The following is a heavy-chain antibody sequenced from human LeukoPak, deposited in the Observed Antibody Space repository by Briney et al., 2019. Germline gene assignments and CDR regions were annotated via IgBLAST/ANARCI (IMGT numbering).Heavy chain of an antibody. CDR1: GFTFSSYW. D-gene: IGHD3-9*01. Sequence: PGGSLRLSCAASGFTFSSYWMSWVRQAPGEGLEWVANIKQDGSEKYYVDSVKGRFTISRDNAKNSLYLQMNSLRAEDTAVYYCAREVYYDILTGYADDAFDIWGQGTMVSVSS. CDR2: IKQDGSEK. V-gene: IGHV3-7*01. CDR3: AREVYYDILTGYADDAFDI. J-gene: IGHJ3*02.